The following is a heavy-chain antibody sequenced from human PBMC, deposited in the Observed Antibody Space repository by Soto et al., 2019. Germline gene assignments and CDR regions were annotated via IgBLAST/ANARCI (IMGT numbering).Heavy chain of an antibody. V-gene: IGHV4-34*01. D-gene: IGHD2-21*01. CDR3: ARWGVIASTLTLYYYYYGMDV. CDR2: INHSGST. CDR1: GGSFSGYY. J-gene: IGHJ6*02. Sequence: KTSETLSLTCAVYGGSFSGYYWSWIRQPPGKGLEWIGEINHSGSTNYNPSLKSRVTISVDTSKNQFSLKLSSVTAADTAVYYCARWGVIASTLTLYYYYYGMDVWGQGTTVTVSS.